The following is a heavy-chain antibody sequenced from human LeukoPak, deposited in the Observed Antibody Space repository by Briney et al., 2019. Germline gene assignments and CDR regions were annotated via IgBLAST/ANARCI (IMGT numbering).Heavy chain of an antibody. V-gene: IGHV3-7*01. Sequence: GGSLRLSCTASGFTFNTYWITWVRQAPGKGLQWVANIKEDGSEIYYVDSVKGRFTISRDNAKNSVYLQMDSLTVEDTVVYYCATDRGWFVLDYWGQGSLVTVSS. CDR1: GFTFNTYW. D-gene: IGHD2-15*01. CDR3: ATDRGWFVLDY. CDR2: IKEDGSEI. J-gene: IGHJ4*02.